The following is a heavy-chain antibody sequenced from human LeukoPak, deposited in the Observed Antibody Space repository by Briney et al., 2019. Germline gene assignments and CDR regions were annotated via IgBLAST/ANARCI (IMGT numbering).Heavy chain of an antibody. CDR1: GFSLSTGGVG. V-gene: IGHV2-5*02. J-gene: IGHJ3*02. CDR3: AHSILAVAESLDAFDI. Sequence: KESGPTLVNPTQTLTLTCTFSGFSLSTGGVGVGWIRQPPGKALEWLALIYWDDDKRYSPSLKSRLTNTKDTSKNQVVLTMTNMDPVDTATYYCAHSILAVAESLDAFDIWGQGTMVTVSS. D-gene: IGHD6-19*01. CDR2: IYWDDDK.